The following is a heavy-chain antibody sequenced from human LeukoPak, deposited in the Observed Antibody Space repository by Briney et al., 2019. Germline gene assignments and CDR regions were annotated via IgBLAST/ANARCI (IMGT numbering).Heavy chain of an antibody. CDR2: ISSSGSTI. V-gene: IGHV3-48*03. CDR3: ARVSGSYSLYYYMDV. J-gene: IGHJ6*03. Sequence: GGSLRLSCAASGFTFSSYEMHWVRQAPGKGLEWVSYISSSGSTIYYADSVKGRFTISRDNSKNTLYLQMNRLRAEDTAVYYRARVSGSYSLYYYMDVWGKGTTVTVSS. CDR1: GFTFSSYE. D-gene: IGHD1-26*01.